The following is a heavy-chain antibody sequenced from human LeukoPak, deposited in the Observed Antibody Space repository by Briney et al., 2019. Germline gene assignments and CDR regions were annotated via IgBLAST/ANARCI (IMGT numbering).Heavy chain of an antibody. CDR2: IYYSGST. J-gene: IGHJ5*02. V-gene: IGHV4-30-4*08. D-gene: IGHD2-8*02. CDR3: AAGPGNWFDP. Sequence: SETLSLTCTVSGGSISSGVYYWSWIRQPPGKGLEWIGYIYYSGSTYYNPSLKSRVTISVDTSKNQFSLKLSSVTAADTAVYYCAAGPGNWFDPWGQGTLVTVSS. CDR1: GGSISSGVYY.